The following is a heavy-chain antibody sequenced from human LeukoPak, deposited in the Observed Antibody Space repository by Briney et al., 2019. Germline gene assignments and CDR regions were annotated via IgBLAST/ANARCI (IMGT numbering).Heavy chain of an antibody. CDR2: IYYSGST. CDR1: GGSISSSSYY. J-gene: IGHJ5*02. Sequence: PSETLSLTCTVSGGSISSSSYYWGWIRQPPGKGLEWIGSIYYSGSTYYNPSLKSRVTISVDTSKNQFSLKLSSVTAADTAVYYCASSPSYSDFWSGYYTWDSWFDPWGQGTLVTVSS. D-gene: IGHD3-3*01. CDR3: ASSPSYSDFWSGYYTWDSWFDP. V-gene: IGHV4-39*01.